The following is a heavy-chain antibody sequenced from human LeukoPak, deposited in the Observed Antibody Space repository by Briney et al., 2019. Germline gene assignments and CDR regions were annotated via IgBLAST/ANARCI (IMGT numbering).Heavy chain of an antibody. J-gene: IGHJ3*02. Sequence: SETLSLTCTVSGGSINNYYWSWIRQPAGKGLEWIGRMYTRGSTNYNPSLKSRVTMSVDTSKNQFSLKLSSVTAADTAAYYCARGRYCSADICSGGDAFDSWGQGTMVSVSS. V-gene: IGHV4-4*07. CDR3: ARGRYCSADICSGGDAFDS. D-gene: IGHD2-15*01. CDR2: MYTRGST. CDR1: GGSINNYY.